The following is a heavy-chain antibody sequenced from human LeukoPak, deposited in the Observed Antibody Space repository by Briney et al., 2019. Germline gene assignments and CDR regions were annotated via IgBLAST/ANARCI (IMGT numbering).Heavy chain of an antibody. CDR1: GYTFTSYY. D-gene: IGHD2-15*01. Sequence: ASVKVSCKASGYTFTSYYMHWVRQAPGQGLEWMGIINPSGGSTSYAQKLQGRVTITADESTSTAYMELSSLRSEDTAVYYCARSDTRPGYCSGGSCYKDWGQGTLVTVSS. CDR2: INPSGGST. CDR3: ARSDTRPGYCSGGSCYKD. V-gene: IGHV1-46*01. J-gene: IGHJ4*02.